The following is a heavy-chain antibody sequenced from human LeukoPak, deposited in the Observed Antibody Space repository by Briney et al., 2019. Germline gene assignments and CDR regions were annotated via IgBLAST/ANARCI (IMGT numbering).Heavy chain of an antibody. Sequence: SETLSLTCAVSGGSISSGGYSWSWIRQPPGKGLEWIGYIYYSGSTNYNPSLKSRVTISRDTSKNQFSLKLSSVTAADTAVYYCARDHYDSSGTADYWGQGTLVTVSS. CDR2: IYYSGST. V-gene: IGHV4-30-4*07. J-gene: IGHJ4*02. CDR3: ARDHYDSSGTADY. D-gene: IGHD3-22*01. CDR1: GGSISSGGYS.